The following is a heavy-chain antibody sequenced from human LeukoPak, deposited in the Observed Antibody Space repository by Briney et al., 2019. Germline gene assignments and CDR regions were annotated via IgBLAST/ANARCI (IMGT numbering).Heavy chain of an antibody. V-gene: IGHV3-21*01. Sequence: PGGSLRLSCAGSGVTFSGYSMNWVRQAPGKGLEWVSAITATGLHIYYADSVKGRFTISGDNAKNSLYLQMNSLRVEDTALYYCARVRSVGGNPHAFNIWGQGTMVTVSS. D-gene: IGHD4-23*01. J-gene: IGHJ3*02. CDR3: ARVRSVGGNPHAFNI. CDR1: GVTFSGYS. CDR2: ITATGLHI.